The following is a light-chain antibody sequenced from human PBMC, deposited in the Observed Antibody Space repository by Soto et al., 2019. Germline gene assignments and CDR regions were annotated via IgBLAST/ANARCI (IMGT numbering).Light chain of an antibody. Sequence: EIVMTQSPATLSVSPGESVTLSCRASQLFSSNLAWYQRRPGQAPRLLIYGSSTRPTGVPPRFSGSASGTEFTLTISSLQSEDFGVYYCQQYNDWPRTFGQGTRLEI. J-gene: IGKJ5*01. V-gene: IGKV3-15*01. CDR2: GSS. CDR1: QLFSSN. CDR3: QQYNDWPRT.